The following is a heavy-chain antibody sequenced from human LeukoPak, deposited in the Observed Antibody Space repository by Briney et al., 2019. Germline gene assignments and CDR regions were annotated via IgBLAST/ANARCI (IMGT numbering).Heavy chain of an antibody. V-gene: IGHV1-69*13. D-gene: IGHD3-22*01. CDR2: IIPIFGTA. Sequence: ASVKVSCKDSGGTFSSDAISWVRQAPGQGLEWMGGIIPIFGTANYAQKFQGRVTITADESTSTAYMELSSLRSEDTAVYYCARERSGYYPNWFDPWGQGTLVTVSS. CDR3: ARERSGYYPNWFDP. J-gene: IGHJ5*02. CDR1: GGTFSSDA.